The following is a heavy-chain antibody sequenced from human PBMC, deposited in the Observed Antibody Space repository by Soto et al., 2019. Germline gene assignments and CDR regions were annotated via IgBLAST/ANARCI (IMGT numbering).Heavy chain of an antibody. Sequence: QAQLVESGGGVVQPGKSMRLSCAASGFAFSGYAMHWVRQAPGKGLEWVAVISHDETYENYADSVKGRFTISRDNSRHTLHVQMNSLRPEDTAVYYCAKEDEHGQYGHFDYCGQGTLVTVSS. J-gene: IGHJ4*02. CDR3: AKEDEHGQYGHFDY. CDR2: ISHDETYE. D-gene: IGHD2-2*01. V-gene: IGHV3-30*18. CDR1: GFAFSGYA.